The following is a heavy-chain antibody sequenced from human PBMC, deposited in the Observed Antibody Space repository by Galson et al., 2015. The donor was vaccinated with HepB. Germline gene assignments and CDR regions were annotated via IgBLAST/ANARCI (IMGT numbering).Heavy chain of an antibody. D-gene: IGHD4-17*01. CDR2: INSDSRVT. CDR1: GFTFSDYY. CDR3: VREIGADYGRTVIKGDY. J-gene: IGHJ4*02. V-gene: IGHV3-11*06. Sequence: SLRLSCAASGFTFSDYYMNWVRQTPGKGLEWLSYINSDSRVTNHADSVKGRFTISRDNAKNSVYLQMNSLRAEDTAIYYCVREIGADYGRTVIKGDYWGQGILVTVSS.